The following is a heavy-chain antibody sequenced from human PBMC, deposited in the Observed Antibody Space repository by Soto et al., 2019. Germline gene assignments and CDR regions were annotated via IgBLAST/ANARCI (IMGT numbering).Heavy chain of an antibody. J-gene: IGHJ6*03. V-gene: IGHV4-4*02. Sequence: PSETLSLTCAVSSGSISSSNWWSWVRQPPGNGLEWIGEIYHSGSTNYNPSLKSRVTISVDKSKNQFSLKLSSVTAADTAVYYCARGATVTTYSHYYYYMEVWGQGTTVTVSS. D-gene: IGHD4-17*01. CDR1: SGSISSSNW. CDR2: IYHSGST. CDR3: ARGATVTTYSHYYYYMEV.